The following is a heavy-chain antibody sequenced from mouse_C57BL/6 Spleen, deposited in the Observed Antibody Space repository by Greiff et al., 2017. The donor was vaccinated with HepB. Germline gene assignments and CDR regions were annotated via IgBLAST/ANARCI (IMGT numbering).Heavy chain of an antibody. D-gene: IGHD3-3*01. Sequence: EVQLQQSGPELVKPGASVKMSCKASGYTLTDYNMHWVKQSHGKSLEWIGDINPNNGGTNYNQKFKGKATLTVNKSSTTAYMERRSLTSEESAVYYCARDRGYFDVWGTGTTVTVSS. CDR2: INPNNGGT. CDR3: ARDRGYFDV. V-gene: IGHV1-22*01. CDR1: GYTLTDYN. J-gene: IGHJ1*03.